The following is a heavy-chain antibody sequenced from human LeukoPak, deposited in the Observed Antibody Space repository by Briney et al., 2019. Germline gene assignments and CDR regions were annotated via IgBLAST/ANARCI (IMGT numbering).Heavy chain of an antibody. CDR3: AREARHGFDY. CDR1: DDSISSSSYY. J-gene: IGHJ4*02. V-gene: IGHV4-61*01. Sequence: PSETLSLTCSVSDDSISSSSYYRSWIRQPPGKGLEWIGYIYYSGSTNYNPSLKSRLTISLDTSKNQFSLKLSSVTAADTALYYCAREARHGFDYWGQGTLVTVSS. CDR2: IYYSGST.